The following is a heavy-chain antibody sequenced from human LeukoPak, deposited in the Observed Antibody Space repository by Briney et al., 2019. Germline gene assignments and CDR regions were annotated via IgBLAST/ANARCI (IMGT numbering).Heavy chain of an antibody. V-gene: IGHV4-39*07. D-gene: IGHD1-26*01. CDR3: ARVPKLLRSRGLGGGFFDY. CDR1: GGSISSSSYY. J-gene: IGHJ4*02. CDR2: IYYSGST. Sequence: SETLSLTCTVSGGSISSSSYYWGWIRQPPGKGLEWIGSIYYSGSTYYNPSLKSRVTISVDTSKNQFSLKLSSVTAADTAVYYCARVPKLLRSRGLGGGFFDYWGQGTLVTVSS.